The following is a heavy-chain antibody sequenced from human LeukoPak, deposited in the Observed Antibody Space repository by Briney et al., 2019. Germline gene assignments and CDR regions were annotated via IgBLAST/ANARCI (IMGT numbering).Heavy chain of an antibody. D-gene: IGHD3-16*01. V-gene: IGHV3-21*01. CDR2: ISSSSSYI. CDR1: GFTFSSYS. CDR3: ARARRGDYDTRIPTPLNWFDP. Sequence: GGSLRLSCAASGFTFSSYSMNWVRQAPGKGLEWVSSISSSSSYIYYADSVKGRFTISRDNAKNSLYLQMNSLRAEDTAVYYCARARRGDYDTRIPTPLNWFDPWGQGTLVTASS. J-gene: IGHJ5*02.